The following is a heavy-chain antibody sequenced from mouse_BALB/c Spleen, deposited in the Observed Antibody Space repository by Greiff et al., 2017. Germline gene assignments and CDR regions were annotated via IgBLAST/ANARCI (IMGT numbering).Heavy chain of an antibody. J-gene: IGHJ2*01. CDR2: INPSNGGT. Sequence: VQLQESGAELVKPGASVKLSCKASGYTFTSYYMYWVKQRPGQGLEWIGEINPSNGGTNFNEKFKSKATLTVDKSSSTAYMQLSSLTSEDSAVYYCTRSKNYCFDYWGQGTTLTVSS. CDR3: TRSKNYCFDY. V-gene: IGHV1S81*02. CDR1: GYTFTSYY.